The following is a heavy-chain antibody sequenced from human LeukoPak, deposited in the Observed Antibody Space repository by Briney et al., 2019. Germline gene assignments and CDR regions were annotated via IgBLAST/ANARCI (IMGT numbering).Heavy chain of an antibody. CDR1: GVSNNTYS. CDR2: MSYTGST. V-gene: IGHV4-59*01. J-gene: IGHJ2*01. CDR3: ATDGYFEV. Sequence: PSETLSLTCTVSGVSNNTYSWSWVRQPPGKGLEWIGYMSYTGSTSYNPSLRSRVTISVDKSKNQFSLKLTSVTAADTAVYFCATDGYFEVWGRGTLVTVSS.